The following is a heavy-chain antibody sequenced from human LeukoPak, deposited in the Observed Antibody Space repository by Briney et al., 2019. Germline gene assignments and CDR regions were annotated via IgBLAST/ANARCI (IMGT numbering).Heavy chain of an antibody. CDR2: INPNNGGT. J-gene: IGHJ3*02. CDR1: GYTFTVYY. D-gene: IGHD2-2*01. Sequence: ASVKVSCKASGYTFTVYYMHWVRQAPGQGLEWMGRINPNNGGTNYAQKFQGRVTMTRDKSISTAYMELSRLRSDDTAVYYCARTRSTLGAFDIWGQGTLVTVSS. CDR3: ARTRSTLGAFDI. V-gene: IGHV1-2*06.